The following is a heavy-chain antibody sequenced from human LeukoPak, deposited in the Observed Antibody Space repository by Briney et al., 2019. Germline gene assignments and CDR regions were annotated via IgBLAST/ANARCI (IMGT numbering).Heavy chain of an antibody. CDR1: GDSISSYY. Sequence: PSETLSLTCTVSGDSISSYYCSWIRQPPGKGLEWIGYVYYTGSTNYNPSLKSRVTISIDTSKNQFSLNLSSVTAADTAVYYCARGLGYQTFDFWGQGTLVTVSS. CDR2: VYYTGST. V-gene: IGHV4-59*01. D-gene: IGHD2-2*01. J-gene: IGHJ4*02. CDR3: ARGLGYQTFDF.